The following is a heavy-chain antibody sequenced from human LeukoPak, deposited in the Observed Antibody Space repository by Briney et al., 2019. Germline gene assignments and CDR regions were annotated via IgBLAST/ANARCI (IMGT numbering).Heavy chain of an antibody. Sequence: PGGSLRLSCAASGFTFSDYYMSWIRQAPGKGLEWVSYISSSSSYTNYADSVKGRFTISRDNAKNSLYLQMNSLRAEDTAVYYCARSAYAPYSSGSYSIWGQGTMVTVCS. CDR2: ISSSSSYT. D-gene: IGHD6-19*01. V-gene: IGHV3-11*06. CDR3: ARSAYAPYSSGSYSI. J-gene: IGHJ3*02. CDR1: GFTFSDYY.